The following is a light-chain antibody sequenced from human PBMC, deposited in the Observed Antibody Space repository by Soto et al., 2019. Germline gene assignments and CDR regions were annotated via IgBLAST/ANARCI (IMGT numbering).Light chain of an antibody. Sequence: DIQMTQSTSTLSASVGDRVTITCRASQSVTRWLAWYQQKPGKAPKLVIYDASILESGVPSRLSGRGSGTDFTLTISTLQPDDFEIYYCQQYSGFSITRAKGTGLDIK. CDR2: DAS. V-gene: IGKV1-5*01. J-gene: IGKJ5*01. CDR3: QQYSGFSIT. CDR1: QSVTRW.